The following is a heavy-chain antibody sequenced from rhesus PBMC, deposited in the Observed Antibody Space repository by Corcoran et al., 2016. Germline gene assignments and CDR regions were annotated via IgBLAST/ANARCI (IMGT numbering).Heavy chain of an antibody. D-gene: IGHD3-9*01. J-gene: IGHJ4*01. CDR2: IYGSGGGT. CDR3: ARLPYYSNYFDY. Sequence: QVQLQESGPGLVKPSETLSLTCAVSGGSISDDYYWSWIRQPPGKGLEWIGYIYGSGGGTNYNPSLKNRVPISIDTSKNQFSLKLSSVTAADTAVYYCARLPYYSNYFDYWGQGVLVTVSS. CDR1: GGSISDDYY. V-gene: IGHV4-106*01.